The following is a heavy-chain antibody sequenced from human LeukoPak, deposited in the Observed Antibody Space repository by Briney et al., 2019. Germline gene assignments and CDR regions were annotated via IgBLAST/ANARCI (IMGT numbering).Heavy chain of an antibody. CDR1: GFAFSSYA. CDR3: AKRPREGFNFAES. V-gene: IGHV3-23*01. J-gene: IGHJ5*02. Sequence: RPGGSLRLSCAASGFAFSSYAMSWVRQAPGKGLEWASAISDSGGSTYYADSVKGRFTISRDNAKNTLYLQMNSLRAEDTAVYYCAKRPREGFNFAESWGRGTLVTVSS. CDR2: ISDSGGST. D-gene: IGHD5-24*01.